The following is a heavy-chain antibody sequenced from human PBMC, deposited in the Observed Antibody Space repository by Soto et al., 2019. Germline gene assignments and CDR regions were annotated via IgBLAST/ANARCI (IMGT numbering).Heavy chain of an antibody. CDR1: GGSFNGYY. Sequence: PSETLSLTCAVYGGSFNGYYWSWIRQPPGKGLEWIGEINHSGSTNYNPSLKSRVTISVDTSKNQLSLNLSSVTAADTAMYYRARALSTWYYFDYWGQGTLVTVSS. J-gene: IGHJ4*02. D-gene: IGHD6-13*01. CDR2: INHSGST. V-gene: IGHV4-34*01. CDR3: ARALSTWYYFDY.